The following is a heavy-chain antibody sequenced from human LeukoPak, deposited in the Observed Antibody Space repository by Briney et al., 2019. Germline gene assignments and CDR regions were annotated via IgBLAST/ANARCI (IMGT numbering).Heavy chain of an antibody. J-gene: IGHJ1*01. Sequence: GGSLRLSCTASGFTFSNFGVNWVRQAPGKGLEWVACMDRHTDIYYANSVRGRFTISRDNAKNSVFLQMNRLTVEDTAVYYCVGDPTTNRFQYFQYWGQGALVTVSS. V-gene: IGHV3-69-1*02. D-gene: IGHD1-26*01. CDR2: MDRHTDI. CDR1: GFTFSNFG. CDR3: VGDPTTNRFQYFQY.